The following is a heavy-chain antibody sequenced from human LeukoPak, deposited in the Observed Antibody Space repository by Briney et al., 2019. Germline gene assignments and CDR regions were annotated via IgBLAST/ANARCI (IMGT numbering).Heavy chain of an antibody. CDR1: GFTFDDYG. CDR2: INWNGGST. J-gene: IGHJ6*02. D-gene: IGHD6-19*01. Sequence: GGSLRLSCAASGFTFDDYGMSWVRQAPGKGREWVSGINWNGGSTGYADSVKGRFTISRDNAKNSLYLQMNSLRAEDTALYHCAAVAGRGYYYYGMDVWGQGTTVTVSS. V-gene: IGHV3-20*01. CDR3: AAVAGRGYYYYGMDV.